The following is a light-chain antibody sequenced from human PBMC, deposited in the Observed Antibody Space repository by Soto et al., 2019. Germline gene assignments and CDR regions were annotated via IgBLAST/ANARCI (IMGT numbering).Light chain of an antibody. J-gene: IGKJ3*01. CDR1: QSVSSY. CDR2: AAT. CDR3: QQYNDWPFT. Sequence: EIVLTHSPATLSLSPGERATLSCRASQSVSSYLAWYQQKPGQAPRLLISAATNRATGIPARFSGSGSATDYTLTISSLQSEDFAVYYCQQYNDWPFTFGPGTKVDIK. V-gene: IGKV3-11*01.